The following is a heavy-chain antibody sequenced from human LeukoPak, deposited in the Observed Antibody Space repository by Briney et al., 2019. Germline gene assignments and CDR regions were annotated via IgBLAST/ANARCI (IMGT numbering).Heavy chain of an antibody. J-gene: IGHJ4*02. D-gene: IGHD6-13*01. CDR3: ARGSYSSSWYGPQPRWDY. CDR2: IYTSGST. V-gene: IGHV4-4*07. Sequence: SETLSLICTVSGGSISSYYWSWIRQPAGKGREGIVCIYTSGSTNYNPSLKSRVTMSVDTSKNQFSLKLSSVTAADTAVYYCARGSYSSSWYGPQPRWDYWGQRTLVTVSS. CDR1: GGSISSYY.